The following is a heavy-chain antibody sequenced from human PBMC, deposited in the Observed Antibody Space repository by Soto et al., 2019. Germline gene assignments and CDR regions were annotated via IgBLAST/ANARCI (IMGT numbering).Heavy chain of an antibody. J-gene: IGHJ4*02. V-gene: IGHV2-5*02. CDR2: IYWDDDK. CDR3: AHSSPVRYYFDY. CDR1: GFSLSTSGVG. Sequence: QITLKESGPTLVKPTQTLTLTCTFSGFSLSTSGVGVGWIRQPPGKALECLALIYWDDDKRYSPLLKSRLTITNDTTKHQVVLTMTNMDPVDTATYYSAHSSPVRYYFDYWGQGTLVTVSS. D-gene: IGHD4-17*01.